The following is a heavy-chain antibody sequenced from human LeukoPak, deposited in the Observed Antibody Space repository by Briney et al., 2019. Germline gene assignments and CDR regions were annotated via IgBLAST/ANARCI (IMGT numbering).Heavy chain of an antibody. CDR1: GFTFSSYS. CDR3: TRRAAAGTGFDY. CDR2: ISSSSSYI. V-gene: IGHV3-21*01. D-gene: IGHD6-13*01. Sequence: GGSLRLSCAASGFTFSSYSMNWVRQAPGKGLEWVSSISSSSSYIYYADSVKGRFTISRDNAKNTLYLQMNSLRDEDTAVYYCTRRAAAGTGFDYWGQGTLVTVSS. J-gene: IGHJ4*02.